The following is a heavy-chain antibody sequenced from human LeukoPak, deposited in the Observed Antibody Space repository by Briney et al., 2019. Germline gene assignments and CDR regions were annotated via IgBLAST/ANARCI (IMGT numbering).Heavy chain of an antibody. J-gene: IGHJ3*02. D-gene: IGHD3-3*01. CDR3: ATEPTIFGVGVPNYDAFDI. V-gene: IGHV1-24*01. CDR1: GYTLTELS. CDR2: FDPEDGET. Sequence: GASVKVSCKVSGYTLTELSMHWVRQAPGKGLEWMGGFDPEDGETIYAQKFQGRVTMTEDTSTDTAYMELSSLRSEDTAVYYCATEPTIFGVGVPNYDAFDIWGQGTMVTVSS.